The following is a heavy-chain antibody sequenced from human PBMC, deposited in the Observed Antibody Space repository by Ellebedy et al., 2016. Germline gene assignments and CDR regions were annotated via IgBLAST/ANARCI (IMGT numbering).Heavy chain of an antibody. V-gene: IGHV1-46*01. D-gene: IGHD3-10*01. CDR3: AREYYYGH. CDR1: GFIFSGYG. J-gene: IGHJ4*02. Sequence: GESLKISXAASGFIFSGYGMHWVRQAPGQGLEWMGVINPSGGSTSYAQKFQGRVTMTRDTSTSTVYMELSSLRSEDTAIYYCAREYYYGHWGQGTLVTVSS. CDR2: INPSGGST.